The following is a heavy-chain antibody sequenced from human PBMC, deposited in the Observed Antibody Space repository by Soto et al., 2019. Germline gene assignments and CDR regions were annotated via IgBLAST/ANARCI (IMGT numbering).Heavy chain of an antibody. CDR3: AREFPNYGSTDSYTHY. J-gene: IGHJ4*02. V-gene: IGHV6-1*01. CDR2: TYYRSRWYN. Sequence: PSQTISLTCAISGDSVSGNSAAWNWIRRSPSRGLEWLGRTYYRSRWYNDYAVSVKSRITVTPDTSKNQFSLHLNSVTPEDTAVYYCAREFPNYGSTDSYTHYRGQAALGTVS. D-gene: IGHD1-26*01. CDR1: GDSVSGNSAA.